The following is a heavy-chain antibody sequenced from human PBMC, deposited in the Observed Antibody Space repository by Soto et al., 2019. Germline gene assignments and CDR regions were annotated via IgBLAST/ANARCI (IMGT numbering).Heavy chain of an antibody. CDR1: VYTFTSYG. CDR2: ISAYNGNT. Sequence: XSVKVSCKASVYTFTSYGIRWVRQAPGQGLEWMGWISAYNGNTNYAQKLQGRVTMTTDTSTSTSYMELRSLRSDDTAVYYCARDPNNYDFWSGYYVGGSYGMDVWGQGTTVTVSS. J-gene: IGHJ6*02. CDR3: ARDPNNYDFWSGYYVGGSYGMDV. D-gene: IGHD3-3*01. V-gene: IGHV1-18*04.